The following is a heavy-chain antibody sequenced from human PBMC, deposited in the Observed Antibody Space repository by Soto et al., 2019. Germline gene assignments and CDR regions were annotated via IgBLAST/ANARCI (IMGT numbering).Heavy chain of an antibody. J-gene: IGHJ4*02. CDR3: ARDPEPDTAMATDYFDY. D-gene: IGHD5-18*01. V-gene: IGHV3-7*03. Sequence: PGGSLRVSCAASGFTSSSYCMSWVRQAPVKGLEWVANIKQDGSGKYYVDSVKGRFTISRDNAKNSLYLQMNSLRAEDTAVYYCARDPEPDTAMATDYFDYWGQGTLVT. CDR1: GFTSSSYC. CDR2: IKQDGSGK.